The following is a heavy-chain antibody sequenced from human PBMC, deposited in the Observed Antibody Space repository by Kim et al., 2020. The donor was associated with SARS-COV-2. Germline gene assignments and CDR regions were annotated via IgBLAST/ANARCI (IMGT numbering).Heavy chain of an antibody. CDR3: ARGGGSTGTEYYYYYYGMDV. Sequence: ASVKVSCKASGYTFTSYDINWVRQATGQGLEWMGWMNPNSGNTGYAQKFQGRVTMTRNTSISTAYMELSSLRSEDTAVYYCARGGGSTGTEYYYYYYGMDVWGQGTTVTVSS. V-gene: IGHV1-8*01. CDR1: GYTFTSYD. J-gene: IGHJ6*02. CDR2: MNPNSGNT. D-gene: IGHD1-1*01.